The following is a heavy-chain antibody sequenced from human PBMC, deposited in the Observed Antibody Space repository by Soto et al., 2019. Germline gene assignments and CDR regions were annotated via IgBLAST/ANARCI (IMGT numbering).Heavy chain of an antibody. V-gene: IGHV1-69*06. CDR2: TIPVFNKA. J-gene: IGHJ3*02. CDR3: ARGVYGSGNYYTGPSAFAI. D-gene: IGHD3-10*01. Sequence: QVQLEQSGAEVKKPGSSVKISCKASGGTLSDHGVSWLRQAPGQGLEWVGGTIPVFNKAKYAPKFQGRVTIAADKSTNIAYMELGSLRSDDTAFYYCARGVYGSGNYYTGPSAFAIWGQGTLVIVSS. CDR1: GGTLSDHG.